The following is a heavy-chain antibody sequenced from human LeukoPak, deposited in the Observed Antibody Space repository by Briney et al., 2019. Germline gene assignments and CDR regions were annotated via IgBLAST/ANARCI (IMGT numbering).Heavy chain of an antibody. V-gene: IGHV3-11*01. CDR2: ISSSGSTI. CDR3: ALYGDYVNAFDI. D-gene: IGHD4-17*01. CDR1: GFTFSDYY. J-gene: IGHJ3*02. Sequence: GGSLRLSCAASGFTFSDYYMSWIRQAPGKGLEWASYISSSGSTIYYADSVKGRFTISRDNAKNSLYLQMNSLRAEDTAVYYCALYGDYVNAFDIWGQGTMVTVSS.